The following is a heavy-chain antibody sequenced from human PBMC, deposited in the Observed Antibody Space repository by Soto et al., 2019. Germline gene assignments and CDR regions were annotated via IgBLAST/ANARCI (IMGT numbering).Heavy chain of an antibody. CDR1: GGSLSDYY. CDR2: INHSGSI. Sequence: SETLSLTCAVYGGSLSDYYWTWIRQPPGKGLEWIGEINHSGSINHNPSLKSRVTISEDTSKNQFSLKLSSVTASDTAMYYCAPLSVSLSGPYGIHVWGQGTTVTVSS. D-gene: IGHD2-15*01. J-gene: IGHJ6*02. V-gene: IGHV4-34*01. CDR3: APLSVSLSGPYGIHV.